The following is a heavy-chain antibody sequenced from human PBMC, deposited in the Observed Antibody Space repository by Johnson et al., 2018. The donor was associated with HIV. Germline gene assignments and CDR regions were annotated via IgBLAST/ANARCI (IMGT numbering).Heavy chain of an antibody. CDR3: ARGRWAPPPDAFDI. CDR2: TKNTANGYTT. D-gene: IGHD4-23*01. J-gene: IGHJ3*02. Sequence: QLVESGGGLVKPGGSLRLSCVASGFSFSKAWMSWVRQAPGKGLEWVGRTKNTANGYTTEYAASVKGRFTISRDYSKNSLYLQMNTLRVEDTAVYYCARGRWAPPPDAFDIWGQGTMVTVSS. V-gene: IGHV3-72*01. CDR1: GFSFSKAW.